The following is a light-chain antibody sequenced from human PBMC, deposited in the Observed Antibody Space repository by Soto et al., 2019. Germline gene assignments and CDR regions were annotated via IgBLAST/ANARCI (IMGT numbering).Light chain of an antibody. CDR2: KAS. J-gene: IGKJ1*01. CDR1: QGIRND. CDR3: QHYNSYSEA. Sequence: MQLTQSPSSLSASVGDRVTITCRASQGIRNDLGWYQKKQGKAPKLLIYKASTLKSGVPSRLRGSGYGTELTLTISSMQHDDFATYYCQHYNSYSEAFGHGTQVDIK. V-gene: IGKV1-5*03.